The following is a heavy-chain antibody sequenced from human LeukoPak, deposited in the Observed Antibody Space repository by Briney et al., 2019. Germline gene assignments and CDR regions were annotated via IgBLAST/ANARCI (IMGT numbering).Heavy chain of an antibody. Sequence: PGGSLRLSCAVSGFTFSTYWMSWVRQAPGKGLEWVANIKQDGSEKYYVDSVKGRFTISRDNAKNSLYLQMNSLRAEDTAVYYCARDEEDTAMADLGDAFDIWGQGTMVTVSS. CDR2: IKQDGSEK. D-gene: IGHD5-18*01. CDR3: ARDEEDTAMADLGDAFDI. CDR1: GFTFSTYW. V-gene: IGHV3-7*01. J-gene: IGHJ3*02.